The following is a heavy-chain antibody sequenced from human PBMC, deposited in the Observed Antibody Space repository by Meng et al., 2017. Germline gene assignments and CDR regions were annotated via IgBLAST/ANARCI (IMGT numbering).Heavy chain of an antibody. J-gene: IGHJ4*02. CDR2: ISGSGGST. CDR1: GFTFSSYA. Sequence: GESLKIPCAASGFTFSSYAMSWVRQAPGKGLEWVSAISGSGGSTYYADSVKGRFTISRDNSKNTLYLQMNSLRAEDTAVYYCAKSHLDLDYWGQGTLVTVSS. V-gene: IGHV3-23*01. CDR3: AKSHLDLDY.